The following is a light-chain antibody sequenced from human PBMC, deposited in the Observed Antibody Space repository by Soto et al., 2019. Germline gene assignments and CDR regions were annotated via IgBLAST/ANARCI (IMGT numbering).Light chain of an antibody. CDR2: DAS. Sequence: EIVLTQSPATLSLSPGERATLSCRASQSVSSYLAWYQQKPGQAPRLLIYDASNRATGIPARFSGSGSGTDFNLTISSRQPEDFAIYYCQQRSNSPPVTCGQGTRLEIK. V-gene: IGKV3-11*01. J-gene: IGKJ5*01. CDR3: QQRSNSPPVT. CDR1: QSVSSY.